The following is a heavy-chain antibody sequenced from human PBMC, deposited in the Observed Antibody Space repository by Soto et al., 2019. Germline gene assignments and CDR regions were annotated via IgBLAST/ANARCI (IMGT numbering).Heavy chain of an antibody. CDR1: GFTFSNYA. Sequence: LRLSCAASGFTFSNYAMSWVRQAPGKGLEWVSTISGNHVSTYYTDSVNGRFTISRYNSKNTLYLQMNSLRAEDTAVYYCAKIAIFGALNLPYFDSWGQGSLVTVSS. CDR2: ISGNHVST. J-gene: IGHJ4*02. V-gene: IGHV3-23*01. D-gene: IGHD3-3*01. CDR3: AKIAIFGALNLPYFDS.